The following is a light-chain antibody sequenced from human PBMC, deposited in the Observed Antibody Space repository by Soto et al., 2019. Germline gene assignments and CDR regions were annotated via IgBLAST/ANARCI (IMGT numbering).Light chain of an antibody. CDR2: GAS. CDR3: QHYGSSPPT. V-gene: IGKV3-20*01. J-gene: IGKJ4*01. CDR1: QSVYKNF. Sequence: EIVLTQSPGTLSLSPGERATLSCRASQSVYKNFLAWYQQKPGQAPRLLINGASNRATGIPARFSGSGSGTYISLSIDSLEPEDFAVYFCQHYGSSPPTFGGGTKVAIK.